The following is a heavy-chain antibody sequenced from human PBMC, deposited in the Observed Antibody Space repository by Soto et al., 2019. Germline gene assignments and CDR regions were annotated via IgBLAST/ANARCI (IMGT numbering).Heavy chain of an antibody. CDR3: ARDRSTIFGVVTPRRDYFDY. CDR2: INAGNGNT. D-gene: IGHD3-3*01. J-gene: IGHJ4*02. CDR1: GYTFTSYA. V-gene: IGHV1-3*01. Sequence: ASVKVSCKASGYTFTSYAMHWVRQAPGQRLEWMGWINAGNGNTKYSQRFQGRVTITRDTSASTAYMELSSLRSEDTAVYYCARDRSTIFGVVTPRRDYFDYWGQGTLVTVSS.